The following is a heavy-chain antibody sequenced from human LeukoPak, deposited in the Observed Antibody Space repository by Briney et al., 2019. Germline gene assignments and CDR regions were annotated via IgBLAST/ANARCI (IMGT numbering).Heavy chain of an antibody. D-gene: IGHD1-26*01. V-gene: IGHV4-34*01. CDR1: GGSFSGYY. J-gene: IGHJ4*02. CDR3: ARQKWELLIDY. CDR2: INHSGST. Sequence: SETLSLTCAVYGGSFSGYYWSWIRQPPGKGLEWIGEINHSGSTNYNPSLKSRVTISVDTSKNQFPLKLSSVTAADTAVYYCARQKWELLIDYWGQGTLVTVSS.